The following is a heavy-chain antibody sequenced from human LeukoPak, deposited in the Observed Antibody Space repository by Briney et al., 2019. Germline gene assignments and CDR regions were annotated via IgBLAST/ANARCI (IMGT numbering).Heavy chain of an antibody. CDR2: IYSGGST. CDR1: GFTFGDYA. D-gene: IGHD3-10*01. CDR3: ARGTVTMVDY. V-gene: IGHV3-66*01. J-gene: IGHJ4*02. Sequence: QAGGSLRLSCTPSGFTFGDYAMSWVRQAPGRGLEWVSVIYSGGSTYYADSVKGRFTISRDNSKNTLFLQMNSLRAGDTAVYYCARGTVTMVDYWGQGTLVTVSS.